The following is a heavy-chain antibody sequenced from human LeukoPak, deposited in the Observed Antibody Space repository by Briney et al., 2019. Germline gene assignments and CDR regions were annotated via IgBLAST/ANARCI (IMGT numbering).Heavy chain of an antibody. CDR2: IIPILGIA. CDR1: GYTFTGYY. V-gene: IGHV1-69*10. CDR3: ARESLAYCSSTSCPSGYFDY. J-gene: IGHJ4*02. D-gene: IGHD2-2*01. Sequence: SVKVSCKASGYTFTGYYMHWVRQAPGQGLEWMGRIIPILGIANYAQKFQGRVTITADKSTSTAYMELSSLRSEDTAVYYCARESLAYCSSTSCPSGYFDYWGQGTLVTVSS.